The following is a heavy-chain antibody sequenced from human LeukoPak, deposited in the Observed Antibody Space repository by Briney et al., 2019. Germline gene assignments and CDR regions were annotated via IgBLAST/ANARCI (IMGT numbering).Heavy chain of an antibody. CDR1: GFTFSSYW. CDR2: IKQDGSEK. Sequence: GGSPRLSCAASGFTFSSYWMSWVRQAPGKGLEWVANIKQDGSEKYYVDSVKGRFTIPRDNAKNSLYLQMNSLRAEDTAVYYCASQRLSYFQHWGQGTLVTVSS. CDR3: ASQRLSYFQH. J-gene: IGHJ1*01. V-gene: IGHV3-7*01.